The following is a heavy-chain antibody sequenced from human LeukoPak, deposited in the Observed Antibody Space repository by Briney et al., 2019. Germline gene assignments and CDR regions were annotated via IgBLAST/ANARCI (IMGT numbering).Heavy chain of an antibody. CDR3: AKLTRGYCSSTACPNCFDP. Sequence: GGSLRLSCAASGFTFSSYAMSWVRHAPGEGLEWVSAISDSGGTTYYADSVKGRFTISRDNSKNTLYLQMNNLRGEDTAVYYCAKLTRGYCSSTACPNCFDPWGQGTLVTVSS. CDR1: GFTFSSYA. D-gene: IGHD2-2*01. V-gene: IGHV3-23*01. J-gene: IGHJ5*02. CDR2: ISDSGGTT.